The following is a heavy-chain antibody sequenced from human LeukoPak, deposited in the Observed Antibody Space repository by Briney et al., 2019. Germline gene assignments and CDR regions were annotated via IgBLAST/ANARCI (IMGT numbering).Heavy chain of an antibody. V-gene: IGHV3-74*01. D-gene: IGHD2/OR15-2a*01. CDR2: ISTDGSSR. Sequence: PGGSLRLSCAASGFTFSSYWMHWLRQAPRKGLVWVSRISTDGSSRNYADSVKGRFTISRDNGKNTLYLQMNSLRAEDTAVYYCASYLTSIPSGMDVWGQGATVTVSS. CDR1: GFTFSSYW. CDR3: ASYLTSIPSGMDV. J-gene: IGHJ6*02.